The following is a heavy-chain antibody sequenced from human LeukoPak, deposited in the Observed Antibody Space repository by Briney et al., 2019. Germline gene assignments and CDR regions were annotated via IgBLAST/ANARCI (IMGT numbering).Heavy chain of an antibody. D-gene: IGHD2-15*01. CDR3: ARDDVVVVAATRGYYYYMDV. Sequence: GGSLRLSCAASGFTFSSYWMSWVRQAPGKGLEWVANIKQDGSEKYYVDSVKGRFTISRDNAKNSLYLQMNSLRAEDTAVYYCARDDVVVVAATRGYYYYMDVWGKGTTVTVSS. CDR2: IKQDGSEK. J-gene: IGHJ6*03. CDR1: GFTFSSYW. V-gene: IGHV3-7*01.